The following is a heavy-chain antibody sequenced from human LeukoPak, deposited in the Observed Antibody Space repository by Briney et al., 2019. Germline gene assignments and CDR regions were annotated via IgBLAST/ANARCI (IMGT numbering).Heavy chain of an antibody. CDR3: ASHRLISVAGTWDGHYFDY. J-gene: IGHJ4*02. CDR1: GGSFSGYY. Sequence: ASETLSLTCAVYGGSFSGYYWSWIRQPPGKGLEWIGEINHSGSTNYNPSLKSRVTISVDTSKNQFSLKLSSVTAADTAVYYCASHRLISVAGTWDGHYFDYWGQGTLVTVSS. V-gene: IGHV4-34*01. D-gene: IGHD6-19*01. CDR2: INHSGST.